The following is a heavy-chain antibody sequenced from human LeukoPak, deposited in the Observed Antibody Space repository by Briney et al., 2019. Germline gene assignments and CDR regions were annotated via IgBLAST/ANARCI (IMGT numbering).Heavy chain of an antibody. CDR2: ISSSGSTI. D-gene: IGHD4-17*01. CDR1: GGSISSSSYY. Sequence: LSLTCTVSGGSISSSSYYWGWIRQAPGKGLEWVSYISSSGSTIYYADSVKGRFTISRDNAKNSLYLQMNSLRAEDTAVYYCARGTVTTWGKAFDYWGQGTLVTVSS. J-gene: IGHJ4*02. V-gene: IGHV3-11*04. CDR3: ARGTVTTWGKAFDY.